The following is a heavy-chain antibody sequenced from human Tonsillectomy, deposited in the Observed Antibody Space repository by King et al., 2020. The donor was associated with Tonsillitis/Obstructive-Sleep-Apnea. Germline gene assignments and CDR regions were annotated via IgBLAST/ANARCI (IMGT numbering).Heavy chain of an antibody. V-gene: IGHV3-23*04. CDR2: FSGCGGSQ. CDR1: GFTFSSYA. CDR3: AKDPNDYGDYGESSYFDY. Sequence: DVQLVESGGGLVQPGGSLRLSCAASGFTFSSYAMSWVRQAPGKGLEGVSAFSGCGGSQYYADSWKGRLTYSRDNSKNTGYLQMNSLRAEDTAVYYCAKDPNDYGDYGESSYFDYWGQGTLVTVSS. D-gene: IGHD4-17*01. J-gene: IGHJ4*02.